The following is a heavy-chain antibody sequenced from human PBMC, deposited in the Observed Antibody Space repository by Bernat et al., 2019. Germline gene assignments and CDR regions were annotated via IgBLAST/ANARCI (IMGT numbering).Heavy chain of an antibody. CDR1: GFPVSSTY. CDR3: ARGYYYGSGTHFDY. D-gene: IGHD3-10*01. CDR2: IYSGGST. Sequence: EVQLVESGGGLVQPGGSLSLSCAASGFPVSSTYMSWFRQPPGKGLEWGSVIYSGGSTYYADSVKGRFTISRDNSKNTLYLQMNSLRAEDTAVYYCARGYYYGSGTHFDYWGQGTLVTVSS. V-gene: IGHV3-66*01. J-gene: IGHJ4*02.